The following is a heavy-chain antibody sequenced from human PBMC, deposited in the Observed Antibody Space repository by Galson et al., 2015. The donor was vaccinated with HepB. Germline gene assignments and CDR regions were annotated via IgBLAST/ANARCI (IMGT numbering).Heavy chain of an antibody. J-gene: IGHJ4*02. Sequence: SLRLSCAASGFTFSSYAMSWVRQAPGKGQEWVSGISGGGASTYHSDSVKGRFTISRDNSKNTLYLQMNSLRADDTAVYYCAKGGSSYWQLYYFDYWGRGTLVTVSS. CDR3: AKGGSSYWQLYYFDY. CDR1: GFTFSSYA. D-gene: IGHD2-15*01. CDR2: ISGGGAST. V-gene: IGHV3-23*01.